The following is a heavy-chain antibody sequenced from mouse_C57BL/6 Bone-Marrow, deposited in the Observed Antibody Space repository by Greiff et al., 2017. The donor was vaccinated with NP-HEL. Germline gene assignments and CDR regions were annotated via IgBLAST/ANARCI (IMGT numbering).Heavy chain of an antibody. D-gene: IGHD1-1*01. CDR1: GFNIKDYY. Sequence: VQLQQSGAELVRPGASVKLSCTASGFNIKDYYMHWVKQRPEQGLEWIGMIDPEDGDTEYAPKFQGKATMTAETSSNTAYLQLSSLTSEETAVYYCTTYYYGSNAYWGQGAMVTVSA. V-gene: IGHV14-1*01. CDR3: TTYYYGSNAY. J-gene: IGHJ3*01. CDR2: IDPEDGDT.